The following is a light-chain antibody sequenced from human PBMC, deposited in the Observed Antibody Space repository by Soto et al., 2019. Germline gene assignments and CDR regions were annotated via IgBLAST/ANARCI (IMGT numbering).Light chain of an antibody. V-gene: IGKV3-15*01. CDR2: GAS. J-gene: IGKJ2*01. CDR1: QSVSSN. Sequence: EIVMTQSPATLSVSPGERATLSCRASQSVSSNLAWYQQNPGQAPRLLIYGASTRPTGILARFSGSGSGTEFTLTISSLQSEDFAVYYCQQYNNWPPMYTFGQGTKLEIK. CDR3: QQYNNWPPMYT.